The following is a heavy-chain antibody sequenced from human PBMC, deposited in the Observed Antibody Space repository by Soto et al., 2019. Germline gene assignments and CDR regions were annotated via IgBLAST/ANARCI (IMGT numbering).Heavy chain of an antibody. CDR3: AAGEASSRNLAPYYLDF. D-gene: IGHD6-13*01. CDR1: GGSMRNYF. V-gene: IGHV4-59*01. CDR2: IHYSGTT. Sequence: LSLTCTVSGGSMRNYFWTSIRQPPGKGLEWIGYIHYSGTTSFFPSYNPSLRSRVTISEDTSKNQFSLKLLSVTTADTAVYFCAAGEASSRNLAPYYLDFWGQGTLVTVSS. J-gene: IGHJ4*02.